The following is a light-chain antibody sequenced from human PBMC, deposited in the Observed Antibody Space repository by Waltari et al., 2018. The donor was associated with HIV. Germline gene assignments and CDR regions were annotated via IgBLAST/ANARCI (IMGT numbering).Light chain of an antibody. CDR3: AAWDDNLSRPVV. CDR1: SSTFGSNY. J-gene: IGLJ2*01. CDR2: RNS. Sequence: QSVLTQPPSVSGTPGQRVTISCSGSSSTFGSNYVYWYQQFPGTAPKLLIFRNSQRPSGVPDRFSGSKSGTSASLAISGLRSEDEAVYHCAAWDDNLSRPVVFGGGTKLTVL. V-gene: IGLV1-47*01.